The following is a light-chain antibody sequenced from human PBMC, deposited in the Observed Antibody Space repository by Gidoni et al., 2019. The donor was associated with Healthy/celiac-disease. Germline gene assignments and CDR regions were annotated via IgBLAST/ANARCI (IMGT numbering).Light chain of an antibody. CDR2: YAS. Sequence: DIQMTQSPSSLSAPLGDRVPLTCQASQDISNYLNWYQQKPGKAPKLLLYYASNLETRVPSRFSGSGSGTDFTFTISSLQPEDIATYYCQQYDNLPRLTFGGGTKVEIK. CDR1: QDISNY. V-gene: IGKV1-33*01. J-gene: IGKJ4*01. CDR3: QQYDNLPRLT.